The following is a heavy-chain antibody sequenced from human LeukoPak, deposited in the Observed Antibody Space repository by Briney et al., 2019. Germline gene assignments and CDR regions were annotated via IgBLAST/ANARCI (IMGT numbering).Heavy chain of an antibody. CDR1: GFTFSSYA. D-gene: IGHD5-18*01. CDR3: AKGRVQLWPEPKTIDY. CDR2: ISGSGGST. Sequence: RGSLRLSCAASGFTFSSYAMSWVRQAPGKGLEWVSAISGSGGSTYYADSVEGRFTISRDNSKNRLYLQMNSLRAEDTAVYYCAKGRVQLWPEPKTIDYWGQGTLVTVPS. J-gene: IGHJ4*02. V-gene: IGHV3-23*01.